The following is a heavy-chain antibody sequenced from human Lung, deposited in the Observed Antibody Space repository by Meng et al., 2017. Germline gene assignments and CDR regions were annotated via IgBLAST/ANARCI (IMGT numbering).Heavy chain of an antibody. CDR3: AKEAAMAS. Sequence: EVQLLESGGGLVQPGGSLRLSCAASGFTFTAFSMTWVRQAPGKGLEWVSTISSTGDSTFYPDSVKGRFIVPRDNSKNTLYLQMNSLRAEDTAIYYCAKEAAMASWGQGTLVTVSS. J-gene: IGHJ5*02. D-gene: IGHD5-18*01. CDR2: ISSTGDST. V-gene: IGHV3-23*01. CDR1: GFTFTAFS.